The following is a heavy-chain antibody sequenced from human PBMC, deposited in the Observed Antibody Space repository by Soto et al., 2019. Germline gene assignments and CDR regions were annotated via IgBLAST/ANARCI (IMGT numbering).Heavy chain of an antibody. CDR1: GFTFSSYS. D-gene: IGHD2-15*01. V-gene: IGHV3-48*01. CDR2: ISSSSSTI. Sequence: EVQLVESGGGLVQPGGSLRLSCAASGFTFSSYSMNWVRQAPGKGLEWVSYISSSSSTIYYADSVKGRFTISRDNAKNSLYMQMNTLGAEDKAGYYGARDKGRSPLDYWGQGTLVTVSS. CDR3: ARDKGRSPLDY. J-gene: IGHJ4*02.